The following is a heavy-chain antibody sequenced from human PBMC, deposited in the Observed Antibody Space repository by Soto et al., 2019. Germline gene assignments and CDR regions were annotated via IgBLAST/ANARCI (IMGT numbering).Heavy chain of an antibody. Sequence: EVQLVESGGGLVQPGGSLRLSCAASGFTVSSNYMSWVRQAPGKGLEWVSVIYSGGSTYYADSVKGRFTISRDNSKNTLYLQMNSLRAEDTAVYYCARMISSSWLGGAFDIWGQGTMVTVSS. J-gene: IGHJ3*02. CDR3: ARMISSSWLGGAFDI. D-gene: IGHD6-13*01. CDR2: IYSGGST. V-gene: IGHV3-66*01. CDR1: GFTVSSNY.